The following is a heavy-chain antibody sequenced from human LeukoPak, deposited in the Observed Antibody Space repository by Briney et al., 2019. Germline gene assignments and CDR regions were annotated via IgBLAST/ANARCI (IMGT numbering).Heavy chain of an antibody. V-gene: IGHV3-74*01. J-gene: IGHJ6*02. CDR1: GFTFSSYW. Sequence: GGSLRLSCAASGFTFSSYWMHWVRQAPGKGLVWVSRINSDGSSTSYADPVKGRFTISRDNAKNTLYLQMNSLRAEDTAVYYCARERAYGYYYGMDVWGQGTTVTVSS. CDR3: ARERAYGYYYGMDV. CDR2: INSDGSST. D-gene: IGHD4-17*01.